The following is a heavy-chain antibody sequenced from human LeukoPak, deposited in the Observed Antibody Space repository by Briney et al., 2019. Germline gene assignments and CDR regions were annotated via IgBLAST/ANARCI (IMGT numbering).Heavy chain of an antibody. CDR2: ISSGTTYI. Sequence: PGGSLRLSCVDSEFTFSNYAMSWVRQAPGKGLEWVSSISSGTTYIYYADSVKGRFTISRDNAKNSLFLQMNSLRAEDTAVYYCARDPFSSGWYTNTFDIWGQGTMVTVSS. J-gene: IGHJ3*02. V-gene: IGHV3-21*01. CDR3: ARDPFSSGWYTNTFDI. D-gene: IGHD6-19*01. CDR1: EFTFSNYA.